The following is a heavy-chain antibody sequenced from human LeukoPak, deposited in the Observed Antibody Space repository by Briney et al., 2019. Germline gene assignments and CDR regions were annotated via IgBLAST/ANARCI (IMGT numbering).Heavy chain of an antibody. D-gene: IGHD4-17*01. Sequence: GGSLRLSCAASGFTFYDYGMSWVRQAPGKGLEWVANIKQDGGQIYYLESVKGRFTVSRDNAKNSLYLQMNSLRAEDTAVYYCARLGARQMLEYWGQGTLVTVSS. CDR2: IKQDGGQI. CDR1: GFTFYDYG. CDR3: ARLGARQMLEY. V-gene: IGHV3-7*01. J-gene: IGHJ4*02.